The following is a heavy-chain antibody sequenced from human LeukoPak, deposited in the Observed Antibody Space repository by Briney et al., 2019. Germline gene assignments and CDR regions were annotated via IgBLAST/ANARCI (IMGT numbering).Heavy chain of an antibody. Sequence: SETLSLTCAVYGGSFSGYYWSWIRQPPGKGLEWIGEINHSGSTNYNPSLKSRVTISVDTSKNQFSLRLSSVTAADTAVYYCARGRYGEAAAGTNWFDPWGQGTLVTVSS. CDR2: INHSGST. D-gene: IGHD6-13*01. CDR1: GGSFSGYY. J-gene: IGHJ5*02. V-gene: IGHV4-34*01. CDR3: ARGRYGEAAAGTNWFDP.